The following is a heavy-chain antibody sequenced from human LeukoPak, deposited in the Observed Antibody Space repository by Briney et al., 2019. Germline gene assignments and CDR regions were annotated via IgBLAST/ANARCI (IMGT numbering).Heavy chain of an antibody. D-gene: IGHD3-22*01. CDR3: AREGEYYYDSSGYYLDY. CDR1: GYTFTSYG. Sequence: ASVKVSCKASGYTFTSYGISWVRQAPGQGLEWMGWISAYNGNTNYAQKLQGRVTMTTDTSTSTAYMELRSLRSDDTAVYYCAREGEYYYDSSGYYLDYWGQGTPVTVSS. V-gene: IGHV1-18*01. CDR2: ISAYNGNT. J-gene: IGHJ4*02.